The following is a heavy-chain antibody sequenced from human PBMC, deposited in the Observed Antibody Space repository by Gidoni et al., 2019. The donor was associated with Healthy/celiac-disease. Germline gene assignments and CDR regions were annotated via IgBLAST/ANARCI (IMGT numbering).Heavy chain of an antibody. J-gene: IGHJ4*02. Sequence: QVQLVQSGAEVKKPGASVKVSCKASGYTFTSYAMHWVRQAPGQRLEWMGWINAGNGNTKYSQKFQGRVTITRDTSASTAYMELSSLRSEDTAVYYCARDLGAWWLRFYFDYWGQGTLVTVSS. D-gene: IGHD5-12*01. V-gene: IGHV1-3*01. CDR2: INAGNGNT. CDR3: ARDLGAWWLRFYFDY. CDR1: GYTFTSYA.